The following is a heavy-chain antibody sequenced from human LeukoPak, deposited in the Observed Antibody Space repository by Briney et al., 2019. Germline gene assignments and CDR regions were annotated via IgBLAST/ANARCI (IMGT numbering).Heavy chain of an antibody. CDR1: GYTFTRYW. J-gene: IGHJ6*02. CDR3: ARSKSYYYNGMDV. D-gene: IGHD3-3*01. CDR2: IYCGDSDT. V-gene: IGHV5-51*01. Sequence: KGGESLQISCKGSGYTFTRYWIGWVRQMPGKGLEWMGIIYCGDSDTRYSPSFQGQVTISADKSISTAYLQWSNLKASDTAMYYCARSKSYYYNGMDVWGHGTTVTVSS.